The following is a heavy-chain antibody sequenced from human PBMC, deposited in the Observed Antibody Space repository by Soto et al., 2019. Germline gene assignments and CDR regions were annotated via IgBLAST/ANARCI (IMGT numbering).Heavy chain of an antibody. J-gene: IGHJ6*04. CDR2: INHSGST. CDR3: ARADLRDYCTNGVCYILDV. V-gene: IGHV4-34*01. Sequence: PSETLSLTCAVYGGSFSGYYWSWIRQPPGKGMEWIEEINHSGSTNYNPSLKSRVTISVDTSKNQFSLKLSSVTAADTAVYYCARADLRDYCTNGVCYILDVWGKGTTVTVSS. D-gene: IGHD2-8*01. CDR1: GGSFSGYY.